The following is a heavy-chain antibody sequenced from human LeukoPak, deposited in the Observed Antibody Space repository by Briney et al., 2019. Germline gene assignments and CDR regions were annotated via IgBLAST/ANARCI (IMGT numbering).Heavy chain of an antibody. Sequence: SETLSLTCTVSGGSISSSSYYWGWIRRPPGKGLEWIGSIYYSGSTYYNPSLKSRVTISVDTSKNQFSLKLSSVTAADTAVYYCARIKTIPNEIDYWGQGTLVTVSS. V-gene: IGHV4-39*01. J-gene: IGHJ4*02. CDR3: ARIKTIPNEIDY. D-gene: IGHD1-1*01. CDR2: IYYSGST. CDR1: GGSISSSSYY.